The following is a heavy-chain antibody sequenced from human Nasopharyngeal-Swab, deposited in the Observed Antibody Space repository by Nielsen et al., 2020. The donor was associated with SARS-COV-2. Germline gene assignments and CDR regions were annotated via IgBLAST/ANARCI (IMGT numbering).Heavy chain of an antibody. CDR1: GFTFSSYW. D-gene: IGHD6-13*01. CDR2: INSDGSST. J-gene: IGHJ4*02. V-gene: IGHV3-74*01. Sequence: GESLKISCAASGFTFSSYWMHWVRQAPGKGLVWVSRINSDGSSTSPADSVKGRFTISRDNAKNTLYLQMNSLRAEDTAVYYCAIIAAAGTHYWGQGTLVTVSS. CDR3: AIIAAAGTHY.